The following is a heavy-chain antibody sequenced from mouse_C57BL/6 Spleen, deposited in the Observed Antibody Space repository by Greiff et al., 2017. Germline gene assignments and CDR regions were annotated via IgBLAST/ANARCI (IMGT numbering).Heavy chain of an antibody. CDR3: ASRATVVATDWYFDV. V-gene: IGHV5-4*03. J-gene: IGHJ1*03. CDR2: ISDGGSYT. D-gene: IGHD1-1*01. Sequence: EVKVVESGGGLVKPGGSLKLSCAASGFTFSSYAMSWVRQTPEKRLEWVATISDGGSYTYYPDNVKGRFTISRDNAKNNLYLQMSHLKSEDTAMYYCASRATVVATDWYFDVWGTGTTVTVSS. CDR1: GFTFSSYA.